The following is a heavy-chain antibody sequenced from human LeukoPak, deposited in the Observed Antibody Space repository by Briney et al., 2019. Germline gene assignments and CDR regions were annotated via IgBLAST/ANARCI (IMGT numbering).Heavy chain of an antibody. Sequence: PVKVSCKASGGTFSSYAISWVRQAPGQGLEWMGGIIPIFGTANYAQEFQGRVTITADESTSTAYMELSSLRSEDTAVYYCARLQISGSGHLDYWGQGTLVTVSS. J-gene: IGHJ4*02. CDR3: ARLQISGSGHLDY. CDR1: GGTFSSYA. CDR2: IIPIFGTA. D-gene: IGHD3-10*01. V-gene: IGHV1-69*13.